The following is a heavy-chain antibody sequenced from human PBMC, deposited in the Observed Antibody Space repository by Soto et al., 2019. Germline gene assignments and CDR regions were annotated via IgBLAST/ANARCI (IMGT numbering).Heavy chain of an antibody. J-gene: IGHJ4*02. CDR1: GFSLSTSGMC. CDR3: AHKGDGYRGFKY. D-gene: IGHD5-12*01. V-gene: IGHV2-70*12. Sequence: SGPTLVNPTQTLTLTCTFSGFSLSTSGMCVSWIRQPPGKALEWLARIDWDDDKYYSPSLKSRLTITKDTSKNQVVLTMTNMDPVDTATYYCAHKGDGYRGFKYWGQGTLVTVS. CDR2: IDWDDDK.